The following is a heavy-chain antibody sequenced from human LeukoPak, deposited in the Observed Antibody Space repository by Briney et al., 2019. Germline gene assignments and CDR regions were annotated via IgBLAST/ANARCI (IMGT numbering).Heavy chain of an antibody. V-gene: IGHV4-59*08. CDR2: FHYSGTT. CDR1: GVSISSYY. CDR3: ARQGYDILTGYIDAFDI. Sequence: SETLSLTCTVSGVSISSYYWSWIRQPPGKGLEWIGYFHYSGTTNYNPSLKSRVTISLDTSKNQFSLKLRSVTAADTAIYYCARQGYDILTGYIDAFDIWGQGTMVTVS. J-gene: IGHJ3*02. D-gene: IGHD3-9*01.